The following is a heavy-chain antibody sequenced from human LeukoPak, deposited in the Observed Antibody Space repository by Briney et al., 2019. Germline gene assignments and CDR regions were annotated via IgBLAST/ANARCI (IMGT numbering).Heavy chain of an antibody. Sequence: PSETLSLTCFVSGYPINIDYSWGWIRQSPGKGLEWIGVISPKGITYYNPSLKSRVTISVDTSKNQFSLKLSSVTAADTAVYYCARVVVSQGGGYYFDYWGQGTLVTVSS. CDR1: GYPINIDYS. CDR2: ISPKGIT. V-gene: IGHV4-38-2*02. D-gene: IGHD2-15*01. J-gene: IGHJ4*02. CDR3: ARVVVSQGGGYYFDY.